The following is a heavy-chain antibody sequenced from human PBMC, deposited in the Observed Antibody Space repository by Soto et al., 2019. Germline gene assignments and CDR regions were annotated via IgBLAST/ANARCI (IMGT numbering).Heavy chain of an antibody. Sequence: ASVKVSCKASGGTFSSYAISWVRQAPGQGLEWMGGIIPIFGTANYAQKFQGRVTITADESTSTAYMELSSLRSEDTAVYYCARLGATTSGMDVWGQGTTVTVSS. CDR3: ARLGATTSGMDV. V-gene: IGHV1-69*13. CDR1: GGTFSSYA. D-gene: IGHD1-26*01. J-gene: IGHJ6*02. CDR2: IIPIFGTA.